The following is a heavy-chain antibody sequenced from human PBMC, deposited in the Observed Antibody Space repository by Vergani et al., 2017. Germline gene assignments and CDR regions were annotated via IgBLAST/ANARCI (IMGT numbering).Heavy chain of an antibody. CDR2: IEWDDDK. Sequence: QVTLKESGPALVRPTQTLTLTCTFSGFSLTTSAMRLSWIRQPPGKALEWLARIEWDDDKFYNTSLKNRLSISKDTSRNQVVLTMTDMDPVDTGTYYCARDYRGDFFDYWCQGTLVTVTS. CDR3: ARDYRGDFFDY. D-gene: IGHD4-11*01. J-gene: IGHJ4*02. CDR1: GFSLTTSAMR. V-gene: IGHV2-70*04.